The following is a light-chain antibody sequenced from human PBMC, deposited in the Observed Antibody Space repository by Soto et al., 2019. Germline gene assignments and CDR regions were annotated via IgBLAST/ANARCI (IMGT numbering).Light chain of an antibody. Sequence: EIVLTQSPVTLSLSPGERATLSCRASQSINSYLAWYQQKPGQAPRLLIYDASNRATGIPARFSGSGSGTDFTLTISSLEPEDFAVYYCRQRNNWPRTFGQGTKVEIK. CDR2: DAS. CDR3: RQRNNWPRT. V-gene: IGKV3-11*01. J-gene: IGKJ1*01. CDR1: QSINSY.